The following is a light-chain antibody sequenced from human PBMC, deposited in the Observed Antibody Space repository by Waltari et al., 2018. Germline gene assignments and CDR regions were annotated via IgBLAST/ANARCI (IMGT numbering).Light chain of an antibody. CDR3: QQFDTSSYT. V-gene: IGKV3-20*01. CDR1: QSVTSNY. J-gene: IGKJ2*01. CDR2: GAS. Sequence: EIVLTQSPGTLSLSPGERATLSCRASQSVTSNYLAWYQQKAGQAPRFLIYGASSRATGIPDRFSGSGSGTDFTLTISRLEPEDFAVYYCQQFDTSSYTFGQGTKVEI.